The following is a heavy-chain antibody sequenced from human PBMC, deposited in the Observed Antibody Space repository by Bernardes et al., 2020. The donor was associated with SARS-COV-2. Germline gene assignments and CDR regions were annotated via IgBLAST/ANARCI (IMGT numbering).Heavy chain of an antibody. CDR3: ARDRYLPAGWGIVVVPAAMGFDY. D-gene: IGHD2-2*01. CDR2: ISAYNGNT. CDR1: GYTFTSYG. Sequence: ATTKDSCKASGYTFTSYGISWVRQAPGQGLEWMGWISAYNGNTNYAQKLQGRVTMTTDTSTSTAYMELRSLRSDDTAVYYCARDRYLPAGWGIVVVPAAMGFDYWGQGTLVTVSS. V-gene: IGHV1-18*01. J-gene: IGHJ4*02.